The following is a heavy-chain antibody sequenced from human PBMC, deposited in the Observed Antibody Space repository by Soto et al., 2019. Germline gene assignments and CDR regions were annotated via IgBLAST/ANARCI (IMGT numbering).Heavy chain of an antibody. Sequence: GSLRLSCAASGFTFSSYWMHWVRQAPGKGLVWVSRINSDGSSTSYADSVKGRFTISRVNAKNTLYLQMNSLRAEDTAVYYCARDLYCGGDCYPYYYYGMDVWGQGTTVTVSS. CDR3: ARDLYCGGDCYPYYYYGMDV. CDR2: INSDGSST. CDR1: GFTFSSYW. V-gene: IGHV3-74*01. D-gene: IGHD2-21*02. J-gene: IGHJ6*02.